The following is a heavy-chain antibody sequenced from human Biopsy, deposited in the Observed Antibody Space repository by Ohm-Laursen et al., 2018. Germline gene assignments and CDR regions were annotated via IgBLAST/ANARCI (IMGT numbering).Heavy chain of an antibody. J-gene: IGHJ5*02. D-gene: IGHD3-3*01. V-gene: IGHV3-53*01. CDR1: GFTFSDNA. CDR2: IYSDGNT. CDR3: ARGPGKLWSGYYT. Sequence: SLRLSCSASGFTFSDNAMSWVRQAPGKGLQWVSLIYSDGNTYYADSVKGRFTISRDIPRNTLYLQMNSLRAEDTAVYYCARGPGKLWSGYYTWGQGSLVSVSS.